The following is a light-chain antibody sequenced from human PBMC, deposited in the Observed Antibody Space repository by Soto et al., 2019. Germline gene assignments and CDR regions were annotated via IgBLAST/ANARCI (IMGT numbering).Light chain of an antibody. CDR2: DAS. CDR3: QQFKNWPPWT. V-gene: IGKV3-11*01. J-gene: IGKJ1*01. Sequence: DIELTQSPATLSSSPGDRATISCMASQSVSGYLAWYQQKPGRAPRLLIYDASKRATLIPAIVRFSGFGTDIAFSISIIGPEDDEVYYCQQFKNWPPWTFGQGTKVDIK. CDR1: QSVSGY.